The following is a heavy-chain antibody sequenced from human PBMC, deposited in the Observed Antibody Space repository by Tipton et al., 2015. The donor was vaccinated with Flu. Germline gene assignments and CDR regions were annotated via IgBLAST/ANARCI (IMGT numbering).Heavy chain of an antibody. D-gene: IGHD4-17*01. V-gene: IGHV4-39*07. Sequence: TLSLTCTVSGASIRSTNCYWGWVRQPPGKGLEWIGNIYYNGNTYYSPSLGSRLTTSVDTSKNQFSLKLSSVTAAVSAVYYCARDDYGDYSFDYWGQGTLVPVSS. CDR3: ARDDYGDYSFDY. CDR1: GASIRSTNCY. J-gene: IGHJ4*02. CDR2: IYYNGNT.